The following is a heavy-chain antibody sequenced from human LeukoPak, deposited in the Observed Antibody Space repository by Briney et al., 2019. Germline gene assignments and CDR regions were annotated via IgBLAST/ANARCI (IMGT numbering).Heavy chain of an antibody. V-gene: IGHV3-74*01. CDR1: GFTFSSYW. CDR3: ARAPSEIGGYYPEYFRR. J-gene: IGHJ1*01. CDR2: IKSDGST. D-gene: IGHD3-22*01. Sequence: GGSLRLSCAASGFTFSSYWMHWVRQAPGKGLVWVSRIKSDGSTNYADSVKGRFTISRDNAKNTVSLQMNSLRAEDTGVYYCARAPSEIGGYYPEYFRRWGQGTLVTVSS.